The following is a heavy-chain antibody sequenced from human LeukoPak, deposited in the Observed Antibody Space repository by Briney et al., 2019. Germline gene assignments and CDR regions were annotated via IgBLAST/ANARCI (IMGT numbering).Heavy chain of an antibody. Sequence: PGGSLRLSCTGSGFTFGDYAMSWFRQAPGKGLEWVGFIRSKAYGGTTEYAASVKGRFAISRDDSKSIAYLQMNSLKTEDTAVYYCTSYCSGGSCYSDYYYNGMAVWGQGTTVTVSS. CDR1: GFTFGDYA. D-gene: IGHD2-15*01. CDR2: IRSKAYGGTT. J-gene: IGHJ6*02. CDR3: TSYCSGGSCYSDYYYNGMAV. V-gene: IGHV3-49*03.